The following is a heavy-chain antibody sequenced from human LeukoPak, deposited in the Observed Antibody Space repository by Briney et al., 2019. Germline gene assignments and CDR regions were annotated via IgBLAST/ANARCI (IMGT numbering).Heavy chain of an antibody. CDR3: ARDRYSGHDPTV. D-gene: IGHD5-12*01. CDR2: IYYSGST. Sequence: SQTLSLTCTVSGGSISSGGYYWSWIRQHPGKGLEWIGYIYYSGSTYYNPSLKSRVTISVDTSKNQFSLKLSSVTAADTAVYYCARDRYSGHDPTVWGQGTLVTVSS. V-gene: IGHV4-31*03. J-gene: IGHJ4*02. CDR1: GGSISSGGYY.